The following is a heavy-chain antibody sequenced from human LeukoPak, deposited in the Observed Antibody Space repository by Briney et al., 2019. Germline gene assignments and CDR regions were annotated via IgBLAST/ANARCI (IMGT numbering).Heavy chain of an antibody. CDR1: DGSFSGYY. CDR3: ARGWGDRGEPLDY. J-gene: IGHJ4*02. V-gene: IGHV4-34*01. D-gene: IGHD3-10*01. Sequence: PSETLSLTCAVYDGSFSGYYWSWIRQPPGKGLEWIGKINHSGSTNYNPSLKSRVTISLDKSKNQFSLKLSSVTAADTAVYYCARGWGDRGEPLDYWGQGTLVTVSS. CDR2: INHSGST.